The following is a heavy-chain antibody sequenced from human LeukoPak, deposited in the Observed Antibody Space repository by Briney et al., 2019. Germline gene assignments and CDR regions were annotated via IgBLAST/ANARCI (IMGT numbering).Heavy chain of an antibody. CDR1: GGSFSGYY. J-gene: IGHJ6*03. CDR3: ARRGVAAREYYYYYYMDV. Sequence: SETLSLTCAVYGGSFSGYYWSWIRQPPGKGLEWIGEINHSGSTNYNPSLKSRVTISVDTSKNQFSLKLSSVTAADTAAYYCARRGVAAREYYYYYYMDVWGKGTTVTISS. D-gene: IGHD2-15*01. CDR2: INHSGST. V-gene: IGHV4-34*01.